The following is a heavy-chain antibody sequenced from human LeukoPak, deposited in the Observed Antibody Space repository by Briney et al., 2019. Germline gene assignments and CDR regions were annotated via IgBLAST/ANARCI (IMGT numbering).Heavy chain of an antibody. CDR2: IYTSGST. Sequence: SSETLSLTCTVSGGSISSGSYYWSWIRQPAGKGLEWIGRIYTSGSTNYNPSLKSRVTISVDTSKNQFSLKLSSVTAADTAVYYCARDARDWAKPSQRGPQKAFDIWGQGTMVTVSS. V-gene: IGHV4-61*02. J-gene: IGHJ3*02. D-gene: IGHD3/OR15-3a*01. CDR1: GGSISSGSYY. CDR3: ARDARDWAKPSQRGPQKAFDI.